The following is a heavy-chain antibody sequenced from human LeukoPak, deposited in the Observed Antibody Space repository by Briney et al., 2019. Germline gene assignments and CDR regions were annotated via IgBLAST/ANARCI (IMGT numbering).Heavy chain of an antibody. V-gene: IGHV4-31*03. CDR3: ASSGYDWAFDY. Sequence: SETLSLTCTVSGGSISSGGFYWTWLRQPPGKGLEWIGSIYYSGSTYYNPSLKSRLTISVDTSKNQFSLKLSSVTAADTAVYYCASSGYDWAFDYWGQGTLVTVSS. D-gene: IGHD5-12*01. CDR1: GGSISSGGFY. J-gene: IGHJ4*02. CDR2: IYYSGST.